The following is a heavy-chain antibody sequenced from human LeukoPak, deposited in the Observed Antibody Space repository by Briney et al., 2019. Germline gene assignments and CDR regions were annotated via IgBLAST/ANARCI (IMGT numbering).Heavy chain of an antibody. V-gene: IGHV1-46*01. Sequence: GASLKLSCKASGHTFSSYSIHWVRQALGKGLEWMGVICPSGIGTTYAQMFQGIVTMTRDTSTSTVYMQLSRLRSDATAVYYGSSISLNWGIDCYKLDCWGQGTLVTVSS. J-gene: IGHJ4*02. CDR3: SSISLNWGIDCYKLDC. CDR1: GHTFSSYS. D-gene: IGHD2-21*02. CDR2: ICPSGIGT.